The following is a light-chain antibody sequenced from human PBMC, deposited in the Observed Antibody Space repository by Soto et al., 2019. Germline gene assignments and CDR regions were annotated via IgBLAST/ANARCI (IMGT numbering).Light chain of an antibody. V-gene: IGKV3-15*01. CDR3: QHYSNWPPT. CDR1: QSVSNN. J-gene: IGKJ3*01. CDR2: GAT. Sequence: EIVMTQSPATLSVSPGERVTLSCRASQSVSNNLAWYQQKPGQAPRLLIYGATATATGIPARFSGSGSGTEFTLTISSLQSEDFGIYHCQHYSNWPPTFGPGTKVEIK.